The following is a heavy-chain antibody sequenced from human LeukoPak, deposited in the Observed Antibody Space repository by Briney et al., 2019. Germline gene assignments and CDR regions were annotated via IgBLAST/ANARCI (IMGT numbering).Heavy chain of an antibody. CDR3: AKALAN. V-gene: IGHV3-23*01. Sequence: PGGSLRFSCAASGFTFSSYDMSWVRQAPGKGLEWVSTINHNGDNTYYADSVKGRFTISRDNFKNTLYLQMNSLRAEDTAVYYCAKALANWGQGTLVTVSS. CDR1: GFTFSSYD. CDR2: INHNGDNT. J-gene: IGHJ4*02.